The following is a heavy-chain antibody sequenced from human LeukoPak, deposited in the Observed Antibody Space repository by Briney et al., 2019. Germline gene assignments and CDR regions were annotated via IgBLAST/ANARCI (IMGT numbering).Heavy chain of an antibody. CDR2: INPNSGGT. CDR3: AREYCSSTSCRLDY. J-gene: IGHJ4*02. CDR1: GYTFTGYY. V-gene: IGHV1-2*02. D-gene: IGHD2-2*01. Sequence: ASVKVSCKASGYTFTGYYTHWVRQAPGQGLELMGWINPNSGGTNYAQKFQGRVTMTRDTSISTAYMELSRLRSDDTAVYYCAREYCSSTSCRLDYWGKGTLVTVSS.